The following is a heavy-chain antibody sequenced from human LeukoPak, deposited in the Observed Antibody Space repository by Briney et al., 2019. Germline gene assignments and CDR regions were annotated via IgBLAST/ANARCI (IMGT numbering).Heavy chain of an antibody. J-gene: IGHJ4*02. CDR3: ARDVLLGSGSLDY. V-gene: IGHV3-74*01. Sequence: PGGSLRLSCAASGFSLNDRWMHWVRQAPGKGLVWVSRIKTNGLETDYADSVKGRFSISRDNAKNALYLQMNSLTDEDTAVYFCARDVLLGSGSLDYWGQGTLVTVSS. CDR2: IKTNGLET. D-gene: IGHD3-10*01. CDR1: GFSLNDRW.